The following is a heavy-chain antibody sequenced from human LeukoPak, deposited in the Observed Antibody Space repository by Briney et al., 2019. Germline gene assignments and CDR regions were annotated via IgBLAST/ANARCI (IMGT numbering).Heavy chain of an antibody. CDR3: ARSGELRFGAPPFDYYYMDV. Sequence: PSETLSLSCAVYGGSFSSYYWSWIRQPPGKGLEWIGEINHSGSTNYNPSLKSRVTISVDTSKNQFSLKLSSVTAADTAVYYCARSGELRFGAPPFDYYYMDVWGKGTTVTVSS. CDR1: GGSFSSYY. D-gene: IGHD3-10*01. J-gene: IGHJ6*03. V-gene: IGHV4-34*01. CDR2: INHSGST.